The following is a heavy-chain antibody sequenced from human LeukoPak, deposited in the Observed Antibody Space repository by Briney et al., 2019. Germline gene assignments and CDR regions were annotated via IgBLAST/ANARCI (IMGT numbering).Heavy chain of an antibody. J-gene: IGHJ4*02. Sequence: AETLSLTCVVYGGSFRGYYWSWIRQPPGKGLEWIGEINHSGSTNYNPSLKSRVTISLDTSMKKFSLKLNSETAADTAVYYCASTERCSTTCPLDYWGQGTLVTVSS. CDR1: GGSFRGYY. D-gene: IGHD2-2*01. V-gene: IGHV4-34*01. CDR2: INHSGST. CDR3: ASTERCSTTCPLDY.